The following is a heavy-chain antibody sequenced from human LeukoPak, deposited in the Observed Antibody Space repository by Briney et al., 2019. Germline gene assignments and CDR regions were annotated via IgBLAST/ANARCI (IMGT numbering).Heavy chain of an antibody. CDR1: GFTFSSYA. V-gene: IGHV3-23*01. Sequence: GGSLRLSCAASGFTFSSYAMSWVRQAPGKGLEWVSAISGSGGSTYYADSVKGRFTISRDNSKNALYLQMNSLRAEDTAVYYCAKAPIIWFGELLIDYWGQGTLVTVSS. CDR3: AKAPIIWFGELLIDY. CDR2: ISGSGGST. D-gene: IGHD3-10*01. J-gene: IGHJ4*02.